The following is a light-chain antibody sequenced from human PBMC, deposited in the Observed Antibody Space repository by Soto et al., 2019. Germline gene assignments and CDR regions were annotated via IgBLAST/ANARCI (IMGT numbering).Light chain of an antibody. CDR3: QQYGRSLPT. V-gene: IGKV3-20*01. CDR2: EAS. Sequence: IEVKKTTSAQCRSPGESATLSCRASLSISNSLAWYQQKPGQAPRLLIYEASNRATGTPDRFSGSGSGTDFTLTCNRREPDDFALQYCQQYGRSLPTCGEGTKVDIK. J-gene: IGKJ1*01. CDR1: LSISNS.